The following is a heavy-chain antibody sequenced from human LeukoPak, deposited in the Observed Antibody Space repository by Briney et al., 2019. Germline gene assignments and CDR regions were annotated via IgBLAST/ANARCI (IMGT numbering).Heavy chain of an antibody. CDR2: INPNSGCT. D-gene: IGHD6-6*01. V-gene: IGHV1-2*02. CDR3: ARGFSSSNTY. J-gene: IGHJ4*02. Sequence: ASVKVSCKASGYTFTGYYMHWVRQAPGQGLEGMGWINPNSGCTHYAQKFQGRVTMTRDTYISTAYMELSRLRSDDTAVYYCARGFSSSNTYWGQGTLVTVSS. CDR1: GYTFTGYY.